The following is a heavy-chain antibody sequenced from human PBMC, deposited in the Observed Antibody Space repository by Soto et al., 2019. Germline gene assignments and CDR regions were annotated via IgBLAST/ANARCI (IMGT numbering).Heavy chain of an antibody. V-gene: IGHV1-18*01. CDR1: GYTFTSYG. CDR2: ISAYNGNT. J-gene: IGHJ6*02. D-gene: IGHD2-15*01. CDR3: ARVRGYGVDYYYYGMDV. Sequence: QVQLVQSGAEVKKPGASVKVSCKASGYTFTSYGISWVRQAPGQGLEWMGWISAYNGNTNYAQKLQGRVTMTTDTSTRTAYMELRSLRSDDTAVYYCARVRGYGVDYYYYGMDVWGQGTTVTVSS.